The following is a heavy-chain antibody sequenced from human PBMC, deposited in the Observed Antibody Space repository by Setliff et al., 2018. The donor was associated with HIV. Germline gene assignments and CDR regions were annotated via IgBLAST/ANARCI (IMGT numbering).Heavy chain of an antibody. CDR1: GDSIDRSNFF. J-gene: IGHJ4*02. V-gene: IGHV4-31*01. CDR2: IYYSGSA. CDR3: ARGGAFCGRDSCYYLGY. Sequence: SETLSLTCTVSGDSIDRSNFFWTWIRQHPGKGLEWIGYIYYSGSATYNPSLKSQASISVDTSRNEFSLKLSSVTAADTAVYFCARGGAFCGRDSCYYLGYWGQGNPVTVSS. D-gene: IGHD2-21*02.